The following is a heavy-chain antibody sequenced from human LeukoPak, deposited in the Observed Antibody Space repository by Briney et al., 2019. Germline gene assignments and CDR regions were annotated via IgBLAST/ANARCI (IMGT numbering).Heavy chain of an antibody. CDR3: ARVPSGRDAFDI. J-gene: IGHJ3*02. V-gene: IGHV1-2*02. CDR1: GYTFTGYY. Sequence: ASVKVSCKASGYTFTGYYMHWVRQAPGQGLEWMGWINPNSGGTNYAQKFQGRVTMTRDTSISTAYMELSRLRSDDTAVYYCARVPSGRDAFDIWGQGTMVTVSS. D-gene: IGHD2-15*01. CDR2: INPNSGGT.